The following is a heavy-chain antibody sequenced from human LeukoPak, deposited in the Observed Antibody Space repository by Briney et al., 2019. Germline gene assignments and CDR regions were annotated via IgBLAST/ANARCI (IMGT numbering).Heavy chain of an antibody. D-gene: IGHD5-12*01. CDR2: MNPNSGNT. Sequence: ASVKVSCKASGYTFTSYDINWVRQATGQGLEWMGWMNPNSGNTGYAQKFQGRVTMTRNTSISTAYMELSSLRSEDTAVYYCARGEYSGYDIPIDYWGQGTLVTVPS. CDR1: GYTFTSYD. J-gene: IGHJ4*02. V-gene: IGHV1-8*01. CDR3: ARGEYSGYDIPIDY.